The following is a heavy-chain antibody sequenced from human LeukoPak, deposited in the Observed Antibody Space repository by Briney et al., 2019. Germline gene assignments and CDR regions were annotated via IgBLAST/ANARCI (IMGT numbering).Heavy chain of an antibody. V-gene: IGHV3-66*04. J-gene: IGHJ4*02. D-gene: IGHD3-3*01. CDR3: AKRSVPGRPGY. Sequence: GGSLRLSCAASGFIVSDNDIKWVRQAPGKGLEWVSLIYADGSTQYTDSVKGRFSISRDNSQNTVYLQMNSLRGEDTAVYFCAKRSVPGRPGYWGQGTLVTVSS. CDR2: IYADGST. CDR1: GFIVSDND.